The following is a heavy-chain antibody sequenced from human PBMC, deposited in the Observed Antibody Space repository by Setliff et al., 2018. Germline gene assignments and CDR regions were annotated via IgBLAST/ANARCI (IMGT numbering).Heavy chain of an antibody. CDR1: GYTFTSYG. D-gene: IGHD3-22*01. V-gene: IGHV1-18*01. CDR2: ISAYNGNT. J-gene: IGHJ5*02. CDR3: ARVRYYYDSSGWFDP. Sequence: GASVKVSCKASGYTFTSYGISWVRQAPGQGLEWMGWISAYNGNTNYAQKLQGRVTMTTDTSTSTAYMELRSLRSDDTAVYYCARVRYYYDSSGWFDPWGQGTLVTVSS.